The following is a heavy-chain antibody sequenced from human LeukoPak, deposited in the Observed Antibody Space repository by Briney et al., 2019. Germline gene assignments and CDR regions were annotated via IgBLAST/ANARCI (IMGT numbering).Heavy chain of an antibody. CDR2: ISSTNAI. J-gene: IGHJ4*02. CDR3: ARDDKWAFDY. Sequence: GGSVRLSCAASGFTFANYAMNWFRHTPGQGLEWLSYISSTNAIYYADSVKGRFTISRDNAKESLYLQMNSLRAEDTAVYYCARDDKWAFDYWGQGTLVTVSS. CDR1: GFTFANYA. V-gene: IGHV3-69-1*02. D-gene: IGHD1-26*01.